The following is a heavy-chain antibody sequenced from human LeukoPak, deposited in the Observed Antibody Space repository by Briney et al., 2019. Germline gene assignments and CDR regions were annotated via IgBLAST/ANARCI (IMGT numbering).Heavy chain of an antibody. Sequence: GGSLRLSCAASGFTASSNYMSWVRQAPGRGLEWVSVIYSGGSTYYADSVTGRLTISSDNCKKTLYLQMNSLKAEDTAVHYCARHPILGGSYLRGLLDLWGQGTRVTVSS. CDR1: GFTASSNY. D-gene: IGHD1-26*01. CDR2: IYSGGST. CDR3: ARHPILGGSYLRGLLDL. J-gene: IGHJ5*02. V-gene: IGHV3-53*01.